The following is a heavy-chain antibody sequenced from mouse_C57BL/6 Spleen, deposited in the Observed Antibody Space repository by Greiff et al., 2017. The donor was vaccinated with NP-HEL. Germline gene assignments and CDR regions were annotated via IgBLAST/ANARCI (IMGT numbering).Heavy chain of an antibody. CDR2: IHPNSGST. CDR3: AGYYGKGYFDY. D-gene: IGHD2-1*01. CDR1: GYTFTSYW. J-gene: IGHJ2*01. Sequence: QVQLQQPGAELVKPGASVKLSCKASGYTFTSYWMHWVKQRPGQGLEWIGMIHPNSGSTNYNEKFKSKATLTVDKSSSTAYMQLSSLTSEDSAVYYCAGYYGKGYFDYWGQGTTLTGSS. V-gene: IGHV1-64*01.